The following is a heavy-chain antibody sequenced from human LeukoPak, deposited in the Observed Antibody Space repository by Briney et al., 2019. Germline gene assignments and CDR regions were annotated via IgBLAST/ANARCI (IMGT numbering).Heavy chain of an antibody. D-gene: IGHD3-22*01. Sequence: GGSLRLSCAASGFTFSTYWMHWVRQAPGKGLVWVSRINDDGSSTTYADSVKGRFTISRDNAKNTLYLQINSLKTEDTAVYYCTTDRKDYHDSSGYFDYWGQGTLVTVSS. CDR1: GFTFSTYW. V-gene: IGHV3-74*01. J-gene: IGHJ4*02. CDR2: INDDGSST. CDR3: TTDRKDYHDSSGYFDY.